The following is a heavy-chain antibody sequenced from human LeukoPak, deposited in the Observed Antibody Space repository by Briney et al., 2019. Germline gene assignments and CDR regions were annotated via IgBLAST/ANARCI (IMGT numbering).Heavy chain of an antibody. CDR2: IYFSGTT. J-gene: IGHJ4*02. CDR3: AGSRYYFDY. CDR1: GGSISSYY. Sequence: SETLSLTCTVSGGSISSYYWSWIRQPAGKGLEWIGRIYFSGTTNYNPSLKSQVTMSVDTSKNQFSLKLSSVTAADTALYYCAGSRYYFDYWGQGTLVTVSS. V-gene: IGHV4-4*07. D-gene: IGHD3-3*01.